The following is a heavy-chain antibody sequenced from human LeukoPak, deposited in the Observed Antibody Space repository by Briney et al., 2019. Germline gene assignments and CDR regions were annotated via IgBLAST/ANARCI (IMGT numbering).Heavy chain of an antibody. CDR1: GYTFTTYG. J-gene: IGHJ4*02. CDR2: ISVNSGKT. Sequence: ASVKVSCKASGYTFTTYGISWVRQAPGQGLEWVGWISVNSGKTNYAQKLQGRVTMTTDTSTSTAYMELRSLRSDDTAVYYCARDNRWSDYPPLGYWGQGTLVTVSS. V-gene: IGHV1-18*01. CDR3: ARDNRWSDYPPLGY. D-gene: IGHD3-3*01.